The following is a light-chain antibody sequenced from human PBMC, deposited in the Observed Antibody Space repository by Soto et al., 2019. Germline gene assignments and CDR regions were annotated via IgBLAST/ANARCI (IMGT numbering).Light chain of an antibody. CDR1: KLGDKY. J-gene: IGLJ2*01. CDR2: QDS. Sequence: SYELTQPPSVSVSPGQTASITCSGDKLGDKYACWYQQKPGQSPVLVIYQDSKRPSGIPERFSGSNSGNTATLTISGTQAMDEADYYCQAWDSSTAVVFGGGTKHTVL. CDR3: QAWDSSTAVV. V-gene: IGLV3-1*01.